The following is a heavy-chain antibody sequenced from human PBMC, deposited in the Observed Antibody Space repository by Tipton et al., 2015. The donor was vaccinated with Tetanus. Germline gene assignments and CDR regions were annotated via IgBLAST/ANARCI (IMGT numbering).Heavy chain of an antibody. CDR2: IYESGDT. J-gene: IGHJ4*02. CDR3: ARQQSGYFTPFDY. V-gene: IGHV4-39*01. Sequence: TLSLTCTVPGGSIRGGTFYWGWIRQPPGKGLEWIGSIYESGDTYYIPSLKSRVTIHVYTSKNQLSLNMTSMAAADTGVYYRARQQSGYFTPFDYWGQGNLGTVPS. CDR1: GGSIRGGTFY. D-gene: IGHD3-3*01.